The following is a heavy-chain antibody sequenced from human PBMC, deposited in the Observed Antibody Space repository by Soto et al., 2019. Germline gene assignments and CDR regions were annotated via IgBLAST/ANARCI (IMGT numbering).Heavy chain of an antibody. CDR1: GGSMIAYY. CDR3: ARVRGTAGKRYFDY. Sequence: TWETLSRTCTVSGGSMIAYYWNWMRHPPGKGLQWIGYTYYSGSTTYNPSLKSRVTISVDSSKNQFSLKLDSVTPADTAVYYCARVRGTAGKRYFDYWGPGTLVTVSS. CDR2: TYYSGST. V-gene: IGHV4-59*01. D-gene: IGHD6-13*01. J-gene: IGHJ4*02.